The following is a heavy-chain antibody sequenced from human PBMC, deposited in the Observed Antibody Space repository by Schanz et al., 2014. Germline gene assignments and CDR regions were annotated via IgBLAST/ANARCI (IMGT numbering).Heavy chain of an antibody. Sequence: QMQLQESGPGLVKPSETLSLTCTVSGGSINSYYWNWIRQSPGRGLEWIGFVFYSGTTNYNPSLRGRVTMSIDTSQNYSSLNLPSLTPADTAVYYCVGKSLTSWKNSYYALDVWGQGTTVTVS. J-gene: IGHJ6*02. D-gene: IGHD2-2*01. CDR1: GGSINSYY. CDR3: VGKSLTSWKNSYYALDV. CDR2: VFYSGTT. V-gene: IGHV4-59*01.